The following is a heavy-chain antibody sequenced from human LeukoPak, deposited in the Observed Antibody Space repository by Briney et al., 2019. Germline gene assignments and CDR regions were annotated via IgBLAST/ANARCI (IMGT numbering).Heavy chain of an antibody. CDR2: TYYSGST. CDR3: ARVEWELLRGAFDI. V-gene: IGHV4-59*01. Sequence: SETLSLTCTVSGGSISSYYWSWIRQPPGKGLEWIGYTYYSGSTNYNPSLKSRVTISVDTSKNQFSLKLSSVTAADTAVYYCARVEWELLRGAFDIWGQGTMVTVSS. CDR1: GGSISSYY. J-gene: IGHJ3*02. D-gene: IGHD1-26*01.